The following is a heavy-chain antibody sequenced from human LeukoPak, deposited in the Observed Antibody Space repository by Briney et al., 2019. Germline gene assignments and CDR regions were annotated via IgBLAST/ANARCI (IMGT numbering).Heavy chain of an antibody. J-gene: IGHJ4*02. CDR2: IYSGGTT. V-gene: IGHV3-53*01. D-gene: IGHD6-19*01. CDR3: ARYHCGWYYSDY. CDR1: GFIVSSNY. Sequence: GGSLRLSCAASGFIVSSNYMSWVRQAPGKGLEWVSVIYSGGTTYYADSVKGRFTISRDNSKNTLYLQMNSLRAEDTAVYYCARYHCGWYYSDYWGQGTLVTVSS.